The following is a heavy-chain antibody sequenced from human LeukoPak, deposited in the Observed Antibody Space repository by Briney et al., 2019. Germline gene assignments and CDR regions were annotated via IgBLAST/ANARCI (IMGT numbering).Heavy chain of an antibody. J-gene: IGHJ1*01. CDR1: GFTFSSYA. Sequence: GGSLRLPCAASGFTFSSYAMSWVRQAPGKGLEWVSAISGSGGSTYYADSVKGRFTISRDNSKNTLYLQMNSLRAEDTAVYYCAKPDYDFWSGYGLQHWGQGTLVTVSS. CDR2: ISGSGGST. CDR3: AKPDYDFWSGYGLQH. V-gene: IGHV3-23*01. D-gene: IGHD3-3*01.